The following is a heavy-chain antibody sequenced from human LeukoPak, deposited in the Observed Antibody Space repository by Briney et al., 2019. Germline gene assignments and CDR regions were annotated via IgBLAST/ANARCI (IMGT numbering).Heavy chain of an antibody. D-gene: IGHD3-10*01. J-gene: IGHJ3*02. Sequence: GGSLRLSCAASGFTVSGNYMTWVRQAPGKGLEWVSVIYSGGSTYYPDPVKGRFTISRDDSKNTLYLQMNSPKTEDTAVYYCTTDAIAGGAFDIWGQGTMVTVSS. V-gene: IGHV3-66*01. CDR2: IYSGGST. CDR3: TTDAIAGGAFDI. CDR1: GFTVSGNY.